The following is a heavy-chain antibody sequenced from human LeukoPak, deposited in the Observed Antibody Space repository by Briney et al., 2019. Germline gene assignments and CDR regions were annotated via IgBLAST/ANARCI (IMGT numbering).Heavy chain of an antibody. CDR3: ARDEEAHTAIHRGGYGKSHYYMDV. D-gene: IGHD3-16*01. V-gene: IGHV4-30-2*01. J-gene: IGHJ6*03. CDR2: IYHSGST. CDR1: GGSISSGGYY. Sequence: SQTLSLTCTVSGGSISSGGYYWSWIRQPPGKGLEWIGYIYHSGSTYYNPSLKSRVTISVDRSKNQFSLKLSSVTAADTAVYYCARDEEAHTAIHRGGYGKSHYYMDVWGKGTTVTVSS.